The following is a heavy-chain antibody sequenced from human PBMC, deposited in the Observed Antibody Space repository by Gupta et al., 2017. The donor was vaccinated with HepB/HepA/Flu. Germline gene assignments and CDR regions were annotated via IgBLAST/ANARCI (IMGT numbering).Heavy chain of an antibody. CDR3: TAGYMED. D-gene: IGHD2-2*02. Sequence: EVQLVESGGGLVQPGGSLKLSCAASGFTFSGSPIHWVRQAPGKGPEWVGRIANKAQKYATAYAASVKGRITLSRDDLKNTAYLQMNILKTEDTAVYYCTAGYMEDWGQGTLVTVSS. CDR1: GFTFSGSP. J-gene: IGHJ4*02. CDR2: IANKAQKYAT. V-gene: IGHV3-73*01.